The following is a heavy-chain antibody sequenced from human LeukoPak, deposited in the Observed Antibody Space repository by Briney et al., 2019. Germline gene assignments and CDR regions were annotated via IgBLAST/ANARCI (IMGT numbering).Heavy chain of an antibody. CDR3: AMPDLTYCGGDCYSSPAFDI. Sequence: PSETLPLTCAVYGGSFSGYYWSWIRQPPGKGLEWIGEINHSGSTNYNPSLKSRVTISVDTSKNQFSLKLSSVTAADTAVYYCAMPDLTYCGGDCYSSPAFDIWGQGTMVTVSS. D-gene: IGHD2-21*02. J-gene: IGHJ3*02. V-gene: IGHV4-34*01. CDR1: GGSFSGYY. CDR2: INHSGST.